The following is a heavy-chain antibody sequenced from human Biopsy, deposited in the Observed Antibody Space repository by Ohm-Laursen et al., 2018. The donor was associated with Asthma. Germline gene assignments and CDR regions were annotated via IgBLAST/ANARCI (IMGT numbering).Heavy chain of an antibody. CDR3: ARKAGSCISRTCYSLDF. D-gene: IGHD2-2*01. CDR1: GGTFNTYV. CDR2: INSVFGTT. V-gene: IGHV1-69*13. Sequence: VASVTVSCKSLGGTFNTYVIGWVRQAPGHGLEWMGGINSVFGTTTYPQKFQDRVTITADDSTSTVYMELSSLRSEDAAVYYCARKAGSCISRTCYSLDFWGQGTLVTVSS. J-gene: IGHJ4*02.